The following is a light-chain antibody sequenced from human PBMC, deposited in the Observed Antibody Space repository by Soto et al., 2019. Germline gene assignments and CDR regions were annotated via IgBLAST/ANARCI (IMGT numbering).Light chain of an antibody. J-gene: IGKJ2*01. Sequence: IVLTHSPATLSFSPGERATLSFRASQTVNTYLAWYQQKPCQAPRLLIYDASSRATGIPARFTGSGSGTHFTLTISSLEPEDFAVYYCQQRSSWPPYTVGQGTKVDSK. CDR3: QQRSSWPPYT. CDR1: QTVNTY. CDR2: DAS. V-gene: IGKV3-11*01.